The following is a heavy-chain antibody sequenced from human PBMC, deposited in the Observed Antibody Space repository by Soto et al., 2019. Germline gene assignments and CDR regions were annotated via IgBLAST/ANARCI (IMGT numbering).Heavy chain of an antibody. J-gene: IGHJ4*02. Sequence: EVQLVESGGGLVQPGGSLKLSCAASGFTFSGSAMHWVRQASGKGLEWVGRIRSKANSYATAYAASVKGRFTISRDDSKNTAYLQMNRLKTEDTAVYYCTRKAWSDGFLEWFDYWGQGTLVTVSS. CDR1: GFTFSGSA. CDR2: IRSKANSYAT. V-gene: IGHV3-73*01. CDR3: TRKAWSDGFLEWFDY. D-gene: IGHD3-3*01.